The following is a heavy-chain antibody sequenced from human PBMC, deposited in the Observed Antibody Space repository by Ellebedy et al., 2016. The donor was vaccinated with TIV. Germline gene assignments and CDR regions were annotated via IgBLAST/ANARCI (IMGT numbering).Heavy chain of an antibody. J-gene: IGHJ4*02. CDR2: IFYRGST. Sequence: MPSETLSLTCTVSGGSISSGGYYWSWIRQHPGKGLEWIGYIFYRGSTYYNPSLKSRVIISVDTSKNQISLKLSSVTAADTAVYSFARGRSGYYQSPFDYWGQGTLLTVSS. CDR3: ARGRSGYYQSPFDY. CDR1: GGSISSGGYY. V-gene: IGHV4-31*03. D-gene: IGHD3-22*01.